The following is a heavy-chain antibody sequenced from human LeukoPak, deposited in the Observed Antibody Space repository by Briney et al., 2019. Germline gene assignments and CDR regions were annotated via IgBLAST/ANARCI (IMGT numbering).Heavy chain of an antibody. D-gene: IGHD1-7*01. CDR1: GYTFTGYY. V-gene: IGHV1-2*02. Sequence: ASVKVSCKASGYTFTGYYMHWVRQAPGQGLEWMGWINPNSGGTNYAQKFQDRVTMTRDTSISTAYMELSRLRSDDTAVYYCARAGLTGTTWVWFDPWGQGTLVTVSS. CDR2: INPNSGGT. CDR3: ARAGLTGTTWVWFDP. J-gene: IGHJ5*02.